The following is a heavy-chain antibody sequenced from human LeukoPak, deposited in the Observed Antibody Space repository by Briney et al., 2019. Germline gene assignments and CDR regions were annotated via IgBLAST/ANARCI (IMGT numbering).Heavy chain of an antibody. D-gene: IGHD6-19*01. CDR2: IYYSGST. CDR3: ARVDFPLIALAGTKHNWFDP. CDR1: GGSISSSSYY. J-gene: IGHJ5*02. V-gene: IGHV4-39*07. Sequence: SETLSLTCTVSGGSISSSSYYWGWIRQPPGKGLDWIGNIYYSGSTYYNPSLKSRVTISVDTSKNQFSLKLSSVTAADTAVYYCARVDFPLIALAGTKHNWFDPWGQGTLVTVSS.